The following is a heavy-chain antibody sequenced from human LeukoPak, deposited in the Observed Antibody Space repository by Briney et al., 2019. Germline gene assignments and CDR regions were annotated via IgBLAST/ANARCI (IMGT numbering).Heavy chain of an antibody. CDR1: GYTFTGYY. J-gene: IGHJ4*02. CDR3: ARDLEGLERNFDL. Sequence: GASVKVSCKASGYTFTGYYMHWLRQAPGQGLEWMGWINPDSGGTKSAQKFQGRVTMTRDTSISTAYMELRRLRSDDTAVYYCARDLEGLERNFDLWGQGTLVTVSP. D-gene: IGHD1-1*01. V-gene: IGHV1-2*02. CDR2: INPDSGGT.